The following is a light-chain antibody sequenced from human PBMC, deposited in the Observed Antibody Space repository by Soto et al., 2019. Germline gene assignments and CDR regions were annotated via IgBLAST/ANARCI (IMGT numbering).Light chain of an antibody. Sequence: QSVLTQPPSVSGAPGQTVTISCTGTSSNIGARYDVHWFQQRPGTSPKLLIYSNTNRPSGVPDRFSASKSGTSASLAITGLQAEDEADYYCQSYDSSLSGMIFGGGTKVTVL. V-gene: IGLV1-40*01. CDR1: SSNIGARYD. CDR2: SNT. J-gene: IGLJ2*01. CDR3: QSYDSSLSGMI.